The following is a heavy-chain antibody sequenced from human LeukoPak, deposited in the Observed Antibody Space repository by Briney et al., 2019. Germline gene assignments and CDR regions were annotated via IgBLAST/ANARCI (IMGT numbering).Heavy chain of an antibody. V-gene: IGHV1-69*05. CDR1: GGTFSGYA. J-gene: IGHJ6*03. CDR2: IIPIFGTA. CDR3: ASSPIVVVPAAIRGTYYYYYYMDV. Sequence: GASVKVSCKASGGTFSGYAISWVRQAPGQGLEWMGGIIPIFGTANYAQKFQGRVTITTDESTSTAYMELSSLRSEDTAVYYCASSPIVVVPAAIRGTYYYYYYMDVWGKGTTVTVSS. D-gene: IGHD2-2*02.